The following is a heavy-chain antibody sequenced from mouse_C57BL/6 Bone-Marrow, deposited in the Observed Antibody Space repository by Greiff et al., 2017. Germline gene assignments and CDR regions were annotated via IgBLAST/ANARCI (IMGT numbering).Heavy chain of an antibody. CDR3: ARRGNYGSTWFAY. J-gene: IGHJ3*01. CDR1: GFSLTSYG. V-gene: IGHV2-2*01. CDR2: IWSGGST. D-gene: IGHD1-1*01. Sequence: VQLQQSGPGLVQPSQSLSITCTVSGFSLTSYGVHWVRQSPGKGLEWLGVIWSGGSTDYNAAFISRLSISKDNSKSQVFFKMNSLQADDTAIYYCARRGNYGSTWFAYWGQGTLVTVSA.